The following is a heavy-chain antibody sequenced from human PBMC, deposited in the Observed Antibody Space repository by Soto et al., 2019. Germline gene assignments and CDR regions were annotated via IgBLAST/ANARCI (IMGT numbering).Heavy chain of an antibody. CDR2: IKQDGSEK. CDR3: ARDRYYDSSGSPLYYFDY. CDR1: GFTFSSYW. V-gene: IGHV3-7*03. D-gene: IGHD3-22*01. Sequence: GGSLRLSCAASGFTFSSYWMSWVRQAPGKGLEWVANIKQDGSEKYYVDSVKGRFTISRDNAKNSLYLQMNSLRAEDTAVYYCARDRYYDSSGSPLYYFDYWGQGTLVTVSS. J-gene: IGHJ4*02.